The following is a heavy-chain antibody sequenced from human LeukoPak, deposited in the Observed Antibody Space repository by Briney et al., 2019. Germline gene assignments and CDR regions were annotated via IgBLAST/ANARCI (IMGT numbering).Heavy chain of an antibody. CDR1: GFTFSSYG. CDR3: AKDDSSSRASYFDY. J-gene: IGHJ4*02. D-gene: IGHD2-2*01. CDR2: ISYDGSNK. Sequence: GGSLRLSCAASGFTFSSYGMHWVRQAPGKGLEWVAVISYDGSNKYYADSVKGRFTISRDNSKNTLYLQMNSLRAEDTAVYYCAKDDSSSRASYFDYWGQGTLVTVSS. V-gene: IGHV3-30*18.